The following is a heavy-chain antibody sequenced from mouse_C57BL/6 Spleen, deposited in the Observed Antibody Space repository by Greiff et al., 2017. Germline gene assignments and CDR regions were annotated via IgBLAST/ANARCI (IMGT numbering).Heavy chain of an antibody. CDR3: ARSGRGLYAMDY. CDR2: IYPGSGST. D-gene: IGHD3-1*01. Sequence: QVQLQQPGAQLVKPGASVKMSCKASGYTFNSYWITWVKQRPGQGLEWIGDIYPGSGSTNYKEKFKSKATLTVDTSSSTAYMQLSSLTSEDSAVYYCARSGRGLYAMDYWGQGTSVTVSS. V-gene: IGHV1-55*01. J-gene: IGHJ4*01. CDR1: GYTFNSYW.